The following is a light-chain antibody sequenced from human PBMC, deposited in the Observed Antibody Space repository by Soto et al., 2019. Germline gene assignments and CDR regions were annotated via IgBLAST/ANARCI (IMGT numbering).Light chain of an antibody. CDR3: QQYGSSPLT. J-gene: IGKJ4*01. CDR1: QSVSNNY. V-gene: IGKV3-20*01. Sequence: EIVLTQSPGTLSLSPGERATLSCRASQSVSNNYLAWYQQKPGQAPRLLIYGASRRATGIPDRFSGSGCGTDFTLTISRLEPEDFAVYSCQQYGSSPLTFGGGTKVEIK. CDR2: GAS.